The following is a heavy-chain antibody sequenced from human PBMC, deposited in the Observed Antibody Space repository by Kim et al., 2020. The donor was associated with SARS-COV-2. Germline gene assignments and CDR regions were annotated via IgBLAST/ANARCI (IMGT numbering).Heavy chain of an antibody. CDR2: IYYSGST. Sequence: SETLSLTCTVSGGSISSYYWSWIRQPPGKGLEWIGYIYYSGSTNYNPSLKSRVTISVDTSKNQFSLKLSSVTAADTAVYYCARRFGLGEGPGWYFDLWGRGTLVTVSS. CDR3: ARRFGLGEGPGWYFDL. D-gene: IGHD2-21*01. J-gene: IGHJ2*01. CDR1: GGSISSYY. V-gene: IGHV4-59*08.